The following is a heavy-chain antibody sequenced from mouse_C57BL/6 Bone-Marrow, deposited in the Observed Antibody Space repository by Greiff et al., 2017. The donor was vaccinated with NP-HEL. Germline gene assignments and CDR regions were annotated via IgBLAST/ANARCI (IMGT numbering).Heavy chain of an antibody. CDR3: ARRTVLATGYYFDY. Sequence: QVQLQQPGAELVKPGASVKLSCKASGYTFTSYWMQWVKQRPGQGLEWIGEIDPSDSYTNYNQKLKGKATLTVDTPSSTAYMQLSSLTSEYSAVYNCARRTVLATGYYFDYWGQGTTLTVAS. CDR1: GYTFTSYW. CDR2: IDPSDSYT. J-gene: IGHJ2*01. V-gene: IGHV1-50*01. D-gene: IGHD1-1*01.